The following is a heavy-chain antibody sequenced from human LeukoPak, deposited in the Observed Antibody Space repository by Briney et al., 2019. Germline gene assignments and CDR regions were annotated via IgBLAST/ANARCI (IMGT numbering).Heavy chain of an antibody. D-gene: IGHD3-22*01. CDR2: INHSGST. Sequence: SETLSLTCAVYGGSFSGYYWSWIRQPPGKGLEWIGEINHSGSTNYNPSLKSRVTISVDTSKNQFSLKLSSVTAADTAVYYCARDQASYYYDSSGYSHSGQGTLVTVSS. CDR3: ARDQASYYYDSSGYSH. CDR1: GGSFSGYY. J-gene: IGHJ4*02. V-gene: IGHV4-34*01.